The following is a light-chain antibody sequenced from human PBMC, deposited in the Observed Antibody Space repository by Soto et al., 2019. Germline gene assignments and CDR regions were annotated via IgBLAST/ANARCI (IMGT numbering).Light chain of an antibody. Sequence: QSVLTQPPSASGTPGQRVTISCSGSSSNIETNTVDWYQHLPGTAPKVLIFNNNHRPSGVPDRFSGSKSGTSASLAISGLQSEDGADDYCAGWDESLSGMVFGGGTKLTVL. J-gene: IGLJ2*01. CDR3: AGWDESLSGMV. V-gene: IGLV1-44*01. CDR2: NNN. CDR1: SSNIETNT.